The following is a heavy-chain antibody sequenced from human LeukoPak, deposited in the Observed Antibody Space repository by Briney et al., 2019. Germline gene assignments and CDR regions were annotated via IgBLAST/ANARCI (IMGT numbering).Heavy chain of an antibody. CDR1: GFTFSNYA. Sequence: PGGSLRLSCAASGFTFSNYAMHWVRQAPGKGLEWVSAVSRFGGTTYYADSAKGRFTISRDNSNNTVYLQMNSLRVGDTALYYCVKHVGSRWSNNRFDPWGQGTLVTVS. J-gene: IGHJ5*02. D-gene: IGHD6-13*01. CDR3: VKHVGSRWSNNRFDP. V-gene: IGHV3-23*01. CDR2: VSRFGGTT.